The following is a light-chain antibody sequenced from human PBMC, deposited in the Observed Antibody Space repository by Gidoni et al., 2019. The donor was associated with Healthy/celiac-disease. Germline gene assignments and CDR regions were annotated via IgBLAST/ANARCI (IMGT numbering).Light chain of an antibody. CDR1: ETIDYK. J-gene: IGKJ4*01. CDR2: GAS. V-gene: IGKV3-15*01. Sequence: ETVLTQSPVTLSVSSGERAALTCRASETIDYKLAWYQQKPGQAPRLLIYGASIRATGVPDRFRGRGSGTEFTLTISSLQSEDFAFYYCQQYSNWPPFTFGGGTKVEMK. CDR3: QQYSNWPPFT.